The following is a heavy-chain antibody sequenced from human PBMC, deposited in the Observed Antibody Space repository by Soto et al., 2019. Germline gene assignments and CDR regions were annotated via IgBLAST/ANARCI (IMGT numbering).Heavy chain of an antibody. V-gene: IGHV4-39*01. D-gene: IGHD1-26*01. J-gene: IGHJ4*02. CDR2: IYYSWST. CDR1: GGSISSNSYY. Sequence: QLQLQESGPGLVKPSETLSLTCTVSGGSISSNSYYWGWIRQPPGKGLEWIGSIYYSWSTYYNPSLKSRVTISVDTSKNQFSLKLSSVTAADTAVYYCARLTGHSGSYLYYWGQGTLVTVSS. CDR3: ARLTGHSGSYLYY.